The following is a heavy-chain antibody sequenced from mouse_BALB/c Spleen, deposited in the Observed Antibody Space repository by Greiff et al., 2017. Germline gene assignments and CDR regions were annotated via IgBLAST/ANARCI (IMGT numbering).Heavy chain of an antibody. V-gene: IGHV3-2*02. CDR1: GYSITSDYA. CDR2: ISYSGST. CDR3: ARIPYYYGSSYDGY. Sequence: EVKVEESGPGLVKPSQSLSLTCTVTGYSITSDYAWNWIRQFPGNKLEWMGYISYSGSTSYNPSLKSRISITRDTSKNQFFLQLNSVTTEDTATYYCARIPYYYGSSYDGYWGQGTTLTVSS. J-gene: IGHJ2*01. D-gene: IGHD1-1*01.